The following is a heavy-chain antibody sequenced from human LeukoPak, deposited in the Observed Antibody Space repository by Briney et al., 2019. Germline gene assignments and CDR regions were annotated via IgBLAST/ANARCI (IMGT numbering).Heavy chain of an antibody. CDR3: AKDQESSSWLVRGIDP. Sequence: GGSLRLSCAASGFTFSSYWMHWVRQAPGKGLVWVSRINSDGSSTSYADSVKGRFSISRDNAKNSVFLQMSSLRDEDTAVYYCAKDQESSSWLVRGIDPWGQGTLVTVSS. CDR1: GFTFSSYW. J-gene: IGHJ5*02. CDR2: INSDGSST. V-gene: IGHV3-74*01. D-gene: IGHD6-13*01.